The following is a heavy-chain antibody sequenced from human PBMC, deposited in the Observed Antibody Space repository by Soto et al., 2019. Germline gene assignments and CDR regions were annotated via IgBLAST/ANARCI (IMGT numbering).Heavy chain of an antibody. D-gene: IGHD3-22*01. CDR2: IYYSGST. J-gene: IGHJ4*02. CDR3: ASQALNSMIIVVITHFDY. CDR1: GGSISSYY. Sequence: SETLSLTCTVSGGSISSYYWSWIRQPPGKGLEWIGYIYYSGSTNYNPSLKSRVTISVDTSKNQFSLKLSPVTAADTAVYYCASQALNSMIIVVITHFDYWGQGTLVTVSS. V-gene: IGHV4-59*08.